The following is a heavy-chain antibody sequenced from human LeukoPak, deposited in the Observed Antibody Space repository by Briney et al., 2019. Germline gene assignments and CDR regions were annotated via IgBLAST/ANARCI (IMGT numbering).Heavy chain of an antibody. CDR3: ARSLTGYSSSLDY. V-gene: IGHV3-23*01. CDR1: GFTFSSYA. J-gene: IGHJ4*02. D-gene: IGHD6-13*01. Sequence: PGGSLRLSCAASGFTFSSYAMSWVRQAPGKGLEWVSAISGSGGSTYYADSVKGRFTTSRDNSKNTLYLQMSSLRAEDTAVYYCARSLTGYSSSLDYWGQGTLVTVSS. CDR2: ISGSGGST.